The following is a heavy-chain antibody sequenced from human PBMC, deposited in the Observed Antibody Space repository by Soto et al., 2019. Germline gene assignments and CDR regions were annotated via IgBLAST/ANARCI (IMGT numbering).Heavy chain of an antibody. CDR1: GFTFSSYS. CDR2: ISSSSSYI. Sequence: EVQLVESGGGLVKPGGSLRLSCAASGFTFSSYSMNWVRQAPGKGLEWVSSISSSSSYIYYADSVKGRFTISRDNAKNSLYLQMNSLRAEDTAVYYCAAYPGVVGATGEGYWGQGTLVTVSS. V-gene: IGHV3-21*01. D-gene: IGHD1-26*01. J-gene: IGHJ4*02. CDR3: AAYPGVVGATGEGY.